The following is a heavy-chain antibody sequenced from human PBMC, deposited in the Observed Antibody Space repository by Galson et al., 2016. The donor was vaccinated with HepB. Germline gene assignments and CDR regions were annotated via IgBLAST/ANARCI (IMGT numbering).Heavy chain of an antibody. J-gene: IGHJ4*02. CDR2: INSDGSST. CDR1: GFTFSSYY. CDR3: TKRCMTNTCHNADDF. Sequence: SLRLSCAASGFTFSSYYMHWVRQAPGKGLVYVSRINSDGSSTTYADSVKGRFTISRDDSKSTLYLRMDSLRVEDTATYHCTKRCMTNTCHNADDFWGQGTLVTVFS. D-gene: IGHD2-8*01. V-gene: IGHV3-74*01.